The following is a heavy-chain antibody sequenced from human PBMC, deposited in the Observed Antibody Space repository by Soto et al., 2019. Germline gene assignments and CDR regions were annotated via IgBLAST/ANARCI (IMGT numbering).Heavy chain of an antibody. CDR3: ARDRTVATSYYYGMDV. D-gene: IGHD5-12*01. CDR1: GYTFTGYY. V-gene: IGHV1-2*04. J-gene: IGHJ6*02. CDR2: INPNSGGT. Sequence: ASVKVSCKASGYTFTGYYMHWVRQAPGQELEWMGWINPNSGGTNYAQKFQGWVTMTRDTSISTAYMELSRLRSDDTAVYYCARDRTVATSYYYGMDVWGQGTTVTVSS.